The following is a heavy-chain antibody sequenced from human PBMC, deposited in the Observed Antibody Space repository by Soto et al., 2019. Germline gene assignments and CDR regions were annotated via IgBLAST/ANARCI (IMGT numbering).Heavy chain of an antibody. CDR1: GFTFSTYS. D-gene: IGHD2-21*02. J-gene: IGHJ4*02. CDR2: ISLSSSSI. V-gene: IGHV3-48*02. Sequence: EVQLVESGGGLVQPGGSLRLSCAASGFTFSTYSLNWVRQAPGKGLEWLSYISLSSSSIYYADSVKGRFTISRDNAKNSLYLQMDSLRDEDTAIYFFSSGCCGDCQDYCYCWGRGTLVTVSS. CDR3: SSGCCGDCQDYCYC.